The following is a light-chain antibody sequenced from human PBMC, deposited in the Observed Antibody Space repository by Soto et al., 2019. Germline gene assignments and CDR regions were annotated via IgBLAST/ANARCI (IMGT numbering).Light chain of an antibody. V-gene: IGKV1-39*01. CDR2: AAS. CDR1: QSISSY. J-gene: IGKJ4*01. Sequence: DIQMTQSPSSLSASVGDRVTLTCRSSQSISSYLNWYQQKPGKAPKLLIYAASSLQSGVPSRFSGSGSGTHFTLTINGLQPEDFQTYYCQQSYSIPLTFGGGTKVDIK. CDR3: QQSYSIPLT.